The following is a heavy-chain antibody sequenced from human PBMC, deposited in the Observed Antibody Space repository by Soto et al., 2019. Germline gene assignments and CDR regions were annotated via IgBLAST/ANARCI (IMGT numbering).Heavy chain of an antibody. D-gene: IGHD6-19*01. V-gene: IGHV3-23*01. J-gene: IGHJ5*01. CDR2: ISGSGGDT. CDR3: PRILRRRITAGWSKGRFDY. CDR1: GLTFSSDA. Sequence: LRPSCAVSGLTFSSDAMGWVRQALGKGMESGSAISGSGGDTYSADFVKGRFTMSRDNSKSSLYRQMNSLRADDTAVYYCPRILRRRITAGWSKGRFDYWGDVSVVTVSS.